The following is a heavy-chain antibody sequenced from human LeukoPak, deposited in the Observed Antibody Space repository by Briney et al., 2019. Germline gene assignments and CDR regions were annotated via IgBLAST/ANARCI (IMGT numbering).Heavy chain of an antibody. CDR3: ARGDPASIAARPVDY. CDR1: GFTFSGYA. J-gene: IGHJ4*02. Sequence: PGGSLRLSCAASGFTFSGYAMSWVRQAPGKGLEWVSAISGSGGSTYYADSVKGRFTISRDNSKNTLYLQMNSLRAEDTAVYYCARGDPASIAARPVDYWGPGTLVTVSS. V-gene: IGHV3-23*01. D-gene: IGHD6-6*01. CDR2: ISGSGGST.